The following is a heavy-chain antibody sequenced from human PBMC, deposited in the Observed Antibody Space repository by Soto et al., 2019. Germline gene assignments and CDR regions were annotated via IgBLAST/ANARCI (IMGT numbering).Heavy chain of an antibody. Sequence: SETLSLTCAVYGGSISSNKWWSWVRQPPGKGLEWIGEIYHSGSTYYNPSLKSRVTISLDKSKNQFSLKLTSVTAADSAVYYCARDDHIVVVPTSLGAMDVWGQGTTVTVSS. CDR3: ARDDHIVVVPTSLGAMDV. J-gene: IGHJ6*02. D-gene: IGHD2-2*01. V-gene: IGHV4-4*02. CDR1: GGSISSNKW. CDR2: IYHSGST.